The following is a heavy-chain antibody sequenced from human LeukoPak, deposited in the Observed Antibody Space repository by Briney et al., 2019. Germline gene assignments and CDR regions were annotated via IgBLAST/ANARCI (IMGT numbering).Heavy chain of an antibody. V-gene: IGHV3-43*02. CDR2: ISGDGSST. Sequence: GGSLRLSCAASGFSFDDYAMHWVRQAPGKCLECVSTISGDGSSTYYTDSVKGRFTISRDNSKNSLYLQMNSLRTEDTAFYYCARGRRSGTYYTCFQCWGHGTLVTVSS. D-gene: IGHD1-26*01. CDR3: ARGRRSGTYYTCFQC. J-gene: IGHJ1*01. CDR1: GFSFDDYA.